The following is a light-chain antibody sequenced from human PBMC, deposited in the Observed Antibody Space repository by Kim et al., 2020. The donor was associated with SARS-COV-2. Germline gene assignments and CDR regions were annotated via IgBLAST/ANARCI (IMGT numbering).Light chain of an antibody. CDR1: SAPIASNY. Sequence: PTPRARASAPIASNYVKVYQQRPGSAHTTVIYGDNQRPSGVPDPFSGSIDSSSNSASLTISGLKTEDEADYYCQSYDSSNHGSWVFGGGTQLTVL. CDR3: QSYDSSNHGSWV. J-gene: IGLJ3*02. CDR2: GDN. V-gene: IGLV6-57*03.